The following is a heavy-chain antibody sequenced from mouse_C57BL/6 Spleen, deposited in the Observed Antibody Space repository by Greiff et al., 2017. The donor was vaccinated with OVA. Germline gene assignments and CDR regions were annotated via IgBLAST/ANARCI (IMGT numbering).Heavy chain of an antibody. J-gene: IGHJ2*01. CDR1: GYTFTDYY. V-gene: IGHV1-26*01. Sequence: EVQLQQSGPELVKPGASVKISCKASGYTFTDYYMNWVKQSHGKSLEWIGDINPNNGGTSYNQKFKGKATLTVDKSSSTAYMELRSLTSEDSAVYYCARVSLVAGGYWGQGTTLTVSS. D-gene: IGHD1-1*02. CDR3: ARVSLVAGGY. CDR2: INPNNGGT.